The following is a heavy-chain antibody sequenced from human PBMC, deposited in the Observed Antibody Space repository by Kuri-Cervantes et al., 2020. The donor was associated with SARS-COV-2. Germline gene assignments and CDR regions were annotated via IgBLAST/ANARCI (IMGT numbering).Heavy chain of an antibody. Sequence: GGSLRLSCAASGFTFSSYGMHWVRQAPGKGLEWVAFIRYDGSNKYYADSVKGRFTISRDNSKNTLYLQMNSLRAEDTAVYYCASRRGKEYSSSLGPWNFDLWGRGTLVTVSS. CDR3: ASRRGKEYSSSLGPWNFDL. D-gene: IGHD6-6*01. CDR2: IRYDGSNK. J-gene: IGHJ2*01. V-gene: IGHV3-30*02. CDR1: GFTFSSYG.